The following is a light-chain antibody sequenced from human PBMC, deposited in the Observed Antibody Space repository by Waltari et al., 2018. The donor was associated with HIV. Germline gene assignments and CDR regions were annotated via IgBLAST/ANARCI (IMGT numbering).Light chain of an antibody. J-gene: IGKJ5*01. CDR3: QQYANWPFT. V-gene: IGKV3-15*01. Sequence: EKVMTQSPATLSVSPGERATFTCRASQSVNNNLAWYQQKPGQAPRRLIYDASTRATNIPARFSGSGSGTDFTLTISSLQSEDFAVYFCQQYANWPFTFGQGTRLEIK. CDR2: DAS. CDR1: QSVNNN.